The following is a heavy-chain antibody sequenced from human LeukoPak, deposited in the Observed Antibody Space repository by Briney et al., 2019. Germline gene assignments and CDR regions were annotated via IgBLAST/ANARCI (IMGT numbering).Heavy chain of an antibody. Sequence: PGGSLRLSCAASGFTVSSNYMSWVRQAPGKGLEWVSAISGSGGSTYYADSVKGRFTISRDNSKNTLYLQMNSLRAGDTAVYYCAKPLRDGIVVVTIFDYWGQGTLVTVSS. CDR2: ISGSGGST. D-gene: IGHD3-22*01. V-gene: IGHV3-23*01. CDR1: GFTVSSNY. J-gene: IGHJ4*02. CDR3: AKPLRDGIVVVTIFDY.